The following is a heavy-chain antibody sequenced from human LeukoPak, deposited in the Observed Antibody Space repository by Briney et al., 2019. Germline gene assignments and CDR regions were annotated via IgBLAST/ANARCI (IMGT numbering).Heavy chain of an antibody. V-gene: IGHV7-4-1*02. CDR2: INTNTGNP. CDR3: ARSSDNYDILTGYFDYYYYYMDV. CDR1: GYTFTSYA. J-gene: IGHJ6*03. D-gene: IGHD3-9*01. Sequence: GASVKVSCKASGYTFTSYAMNWVRQAPGQGLEWMGWINTNTGNPTYAQGFTGRFVFSLDTSVSTAYLQISSLKAEDTAVYYCARSSDNYDILTGYFDYYYYYMDVWGKGTTVTISS.